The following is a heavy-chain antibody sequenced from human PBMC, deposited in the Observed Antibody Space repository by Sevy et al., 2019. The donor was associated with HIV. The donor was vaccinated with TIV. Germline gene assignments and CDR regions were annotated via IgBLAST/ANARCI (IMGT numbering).Heavy chain of an antibody. D-gene: IGHD2-2*01. Sequence: GGSLRLSCAASGFTFSDYSVNWVRQAPGKGLEWVSSISSSSYYIYYADSVNGRFTISRDNAKNSLYLQMNSLRAEDTAVYYCARGGCISTSCYFFDYWGLGTLVTVSS. V-gene: IGHV3-21*01. CDR3: ARGGCISTSCYFFDY. CDR2: ISSSSYYI. J-gene: IGHJ4*02. CDR1: GFTFSDYS.